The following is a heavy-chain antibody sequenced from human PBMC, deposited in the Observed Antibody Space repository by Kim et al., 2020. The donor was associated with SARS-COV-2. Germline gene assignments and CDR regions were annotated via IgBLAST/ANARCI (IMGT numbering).Heavy chain of an antibody. D-gene: IGHD3-22*01. V-gene: IGHV1-69*13. CDR2: IIPIFGTA. CDR1: GGTFSSYA. CDR3: ARGGYYYDSSAERDYFDY. J-gene: IGHJ4*02. Sequence: SVKVSCKASGGTFSSYAISWVRQAPGQGLEWMGGIIPIFGTANYAQKFQGRVTITADESTSTAYMELSSLRSEDTAVYYCARGGYYYDSSAERDYFDYWGQGTLVTVSS.